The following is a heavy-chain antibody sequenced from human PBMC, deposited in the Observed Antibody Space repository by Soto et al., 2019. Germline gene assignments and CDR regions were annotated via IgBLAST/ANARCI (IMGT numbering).Heavy chain of an antibody. D-gene: IGHD3-22*01. V-gene: IGHV4-30-2*01. CDR2: IYHSGST. J-gene: IGHJ3*02. Sequence: QLQLQESGSGLVKPSQTLSLTCAVSGGSVNSAGYSWSWIRQPPGKGLEWIGYIYHSGSTYYNPYLKTRVTISLDRSHNHFSFKLGSVTAADTAVYYCARVPIYCDSSGFDHYGTFEIWGQGTMVTVSS. CDR1: GGSVNSAGYS. CDR3: ARVPIYCDSSGFDHYGTFEI.